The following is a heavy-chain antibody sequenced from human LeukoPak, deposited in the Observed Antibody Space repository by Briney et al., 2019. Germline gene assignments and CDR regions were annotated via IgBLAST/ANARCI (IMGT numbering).Heavy chain of an antibody. V-gene: IGHV3-7*01. D-gene: IGHD4/OR15-4a*01. J-gene: IGHJ4*02. CDR2: IKQDRSEK. CDR3: ARRAGAYSHPYDY. Sequence: GGSLRLSCAASGFTFTNYWMSWVRQAPGKGLELVANIKQDRSEKYYVDSVKGRFTISRDNAKNSLYLQMNSLRAEDTAVYYCARRAGAYSHPYDYWGQGTLVTVSS. CDR1: GFTFTNYW.